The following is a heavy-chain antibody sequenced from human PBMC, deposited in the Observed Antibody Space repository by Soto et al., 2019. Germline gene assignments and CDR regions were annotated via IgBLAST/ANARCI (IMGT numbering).Heavy chain of an antibody. Sequence: KGMEWMGIIYPGYSNIRYSPSFQGQVTISADKSISTAYLQWSSLKASDTAMYYCARTRRSSRNYYGMHVWGPGTPVSAS. V-gene: IGHV5-51*01. CDR3: ARTRRSSRNYYGMHV. D-gene: IGHD6-13*01. CDR2: IYPGYSNI. J-gene: IGHJ6*02.